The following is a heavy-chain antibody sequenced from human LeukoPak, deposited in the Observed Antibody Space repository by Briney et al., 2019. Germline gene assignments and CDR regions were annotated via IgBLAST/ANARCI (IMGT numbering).Heavy chain of an antibody. CDR1: GFTVSDNY. CDR3: ASGSRFDY. V-gene: IGHV3-53*04. J-gene: IGHJ4*02. D-gene: IGHD5/OR15-5a*01. CDR2: IYSGGSI. Sequence: GGSLRLSCAASGFTVSDNYMSWVRQAPGKGLEWVSVIYSGGSIYYTDSVKGRFTISRHNSKDTLYLQMNSLRTEDTAVYYCASGSRFDYWGQGTLVTVSS.